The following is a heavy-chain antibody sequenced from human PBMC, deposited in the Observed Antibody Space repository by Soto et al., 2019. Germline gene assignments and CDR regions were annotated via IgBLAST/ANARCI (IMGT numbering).Heavy chain of an antibody. D-gene: IGHD1-20*01. J-gene: IGHJ3*02. V-gene: IGHV3-7*01. CDR1: GFNFSSYA. Sequence: PGGSMRLSCAASGFNFSSYAMSWVSKNKGKGLEWVANIRHDGSDKYYADSVKGRFTISRDNAKNTLYLQMNSLRAEDTAVYYCASTVTGTAPCGRFDIWGQGTMVTVSS. CDR2: IRHDGSDK. CDR3: ASTVTGTAPCGRFDI.